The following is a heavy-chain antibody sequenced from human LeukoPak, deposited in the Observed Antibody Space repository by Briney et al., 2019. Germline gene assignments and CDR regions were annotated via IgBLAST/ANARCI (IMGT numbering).Heavy chain of an antibody. CDR3: AKEGRSLQTY. Sequence: GGSLRLSCAASGFMFSSNWMSWVRLAPGKGPEWVANIKEDGTETYYVDSVKGRFTISRDNAKNSLYLQMNSLRVEDTAVYYCAKEGRSLQTYWGQGTLVTVSS. CDR1: GFMFSSNW. CDR2: IKEDGTET. J-gene: IGHJ4*02. V-gene: IGHV3-7*03. D-gene: IGHD5-24*01.